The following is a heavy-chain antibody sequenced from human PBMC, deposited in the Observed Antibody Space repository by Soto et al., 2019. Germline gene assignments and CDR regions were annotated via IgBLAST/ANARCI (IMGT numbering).Heavy chain of an antibody. Sequence: QVQLQQWGAGLLKPSATLSLTCAVYGGSFSGYYWSWIRQPPGKGLEWIGEINHSGSTNYNPSLKRRVTISVDTSKNQFSLKLSSVTAADAAVYYCARWYSSSSWFDPWGQGTLVTVSS. CDR2: INHSGST. J-gene: IGHJ5*02. CDR1: GGSFSGYY. V-gene: IGHV4-34*01. D-gene: IGHD6-6*01. CDR3: ARWYSSSSWFDP.